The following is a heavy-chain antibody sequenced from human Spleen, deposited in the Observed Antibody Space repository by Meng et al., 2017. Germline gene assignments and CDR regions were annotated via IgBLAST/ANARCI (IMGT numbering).Heavy chain of an antibody. Sequence: GGSLRLSCAASGFTFSSYWMSWVRQAPGKGLEWVANIKQDGSEKYHVDSVKGRFSISRDNAKSSLFLQMNSLRAEDTAVYYCARDAHDYGDSDAFDIWCQGTMVTVSS. J-gene: IGHJ3*02. V-gene: IGHV3-7*01. CDR2: IKQDGSEK. CDR3: ARDAHDYGDSDAFDI. CDR1: GFTFSSYW. D-gene: IGHD4-17*01.